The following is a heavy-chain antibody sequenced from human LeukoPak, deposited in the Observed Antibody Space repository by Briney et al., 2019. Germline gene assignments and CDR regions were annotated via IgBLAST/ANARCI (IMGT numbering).Heavy chain of an antibody. J-gene: IGHJ4*02. CDR3: ARDIYPIEGGDNEDY. CDR1: GFTFSSYW. CDR2: IKQDGSEK. V-gene: IGHV3-7*01. Sequence: GGSLRLSCAAPGFTFSSYWMSWVRQAPGKGLEWVANIKQDGSEKYYVDSVKGRFTISRDNAKNSLYLQMNSLRAEDTAVYYCARDIYPIEGGDNEDYWGQGTLVTVSS. D-gene: IGHD2-21*02.